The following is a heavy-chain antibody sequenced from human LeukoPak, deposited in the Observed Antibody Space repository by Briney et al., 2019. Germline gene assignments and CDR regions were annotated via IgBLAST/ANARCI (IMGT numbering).Heavy chain of an antibody. CDR2: IYPGDSDT. D-gene: IGHD3-10*01. J-gene: IGHJ4*02. CDR1: GYSFSSYW. V-gene: IGHV5-51*01. Sequence: GESLKISCKGSGYSFSSYWIGWLRQMPGKGLEWLGIIYPGDSDTRYSPSFQGQVTMSADKSISTAYLQWSSLKASDTALYYCARDYSGSGILDYWGQGTLVTGSS. CDR3: ARDYSGSGILDY.